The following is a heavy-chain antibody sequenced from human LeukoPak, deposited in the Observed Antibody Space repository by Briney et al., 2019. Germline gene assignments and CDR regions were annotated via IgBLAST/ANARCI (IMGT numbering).Heavy chain of an antibody. CDR2: ISSSGDNT. D-gene: IGHD3-22*01. CDR3: AKRDYSDSNTYSPLFDC. CDR1: GFTFSSYA. J-gene: IGHJ4*02. Sequence: GGSLRLSCAASGFTFSSYAMAWVRQAPGKGLEWGSAISSSGDNTYYADSVKGRFTISRDNSKSSLFLQMNSLRAEDTAVYYCAKRDYSDSNTYSPLFDCWGQGTLVTVSS. V-gene: IGHV3-23*01.